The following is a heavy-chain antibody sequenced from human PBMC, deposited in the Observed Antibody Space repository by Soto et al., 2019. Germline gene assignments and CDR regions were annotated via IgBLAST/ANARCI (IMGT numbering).Heavy chain of an antibody. CDR2: ISGSGGST. D-gene: IGHD2-2*01. J-gene: IGHJ6*02. Sequence: PGGSLRLSCAASGFTFRSYAMSWVRQAPGKGLEWVSTISGSGGSTNYADSVKGRFTISRDNSKNTLYLQMNSLRAEDTAVYYCATLPAAPEAYYLHGMDVWGQGTTVTVSS. V-gene: IGHV3-23*01. CDR1: GFTFRSYA. CDR3: ATLPAAPEAYYLHGMDV.